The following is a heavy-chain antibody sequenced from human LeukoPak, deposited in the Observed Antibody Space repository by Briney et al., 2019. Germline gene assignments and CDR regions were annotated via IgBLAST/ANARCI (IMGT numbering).Heavy chain of an antibody. CDR3: GSGSYYRITH. CDR2: ISAYNGST. CDR1: GYTFINYG. Sequence: ASVKVSCKASGYTFINYGISWVRQAPGQGLEWMGWISAYNGSTNYAQKFQGRVTMTTDTSTSTAYMELRSLRSDDTAVYYCGSGSYYRITHWGQGTLVTVSS. D-gene: IGHD3-10*01. J-gene: IGHJ4*02. V-gene: IGHV1-18*01.